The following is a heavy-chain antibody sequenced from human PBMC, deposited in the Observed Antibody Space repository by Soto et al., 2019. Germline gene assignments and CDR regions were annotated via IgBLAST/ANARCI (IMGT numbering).Heavy chain of an antibody. CDR3: VRPPSSGWEPFDY. J-gene: IGHJ4*02. V-gene: IGHV1-8*01. CDR1: GYTFTSYD. D-gene: IGHD6-19*01. Sequence: QVQLVQSGAEVRKPGASVKVSCKASGYTFTSYDINWVRQATGQGPEWMGWMNPNSGNTGYAQKFQGRVXXTXNXXISTAYMELYSLRSEDTAVYYWVRPPSSGWEPFDYWGQGTLVTVSS. CDR2: MNPNSGNT.